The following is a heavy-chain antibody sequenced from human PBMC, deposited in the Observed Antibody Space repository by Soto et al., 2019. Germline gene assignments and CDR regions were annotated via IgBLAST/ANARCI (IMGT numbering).Heavy chain of an antibody. J-gene: IGHJ6*02. CDR3: AKDLNVGDYYYYYGMDV. Sequence: GGSLRLSCAASGFTFSSYGMHWVRQAPGKGLEWVAVISYDGSNKYYADSVKGRFTISRDNSKNTLYLQMNSLRAEDTAVYYCAKDLNVGDYYYYYGMDVWGQGTTVTVSS. CDR1: GFTFSSYG. CDR2: ISYDGSNK. V-gene: IGHV3-30*18.